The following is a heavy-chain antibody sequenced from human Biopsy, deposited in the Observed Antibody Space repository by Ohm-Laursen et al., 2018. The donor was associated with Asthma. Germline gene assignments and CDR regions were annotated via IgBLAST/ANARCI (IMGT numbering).Heavy chain of an antibody. V-gene: IGHV4-39*01. Sequence: SDTLSLTCPVSGGSMTPTSHYWDWIRQAPGKGLEWIGYISYGGKTSYNPSLKNRVTISRDTSKNQFSLRLTSATAADTAVYFCARRITIFGVVQKDHGMDAWGQGTTVIVSS. J-gene: IGHJ6*02. CDR2: ISYGGKT. CDR1: GGSMTPTSHY. CDR3: ARRITIFGVVQKDHGMDA. D-gene: IGHD3-3*01.